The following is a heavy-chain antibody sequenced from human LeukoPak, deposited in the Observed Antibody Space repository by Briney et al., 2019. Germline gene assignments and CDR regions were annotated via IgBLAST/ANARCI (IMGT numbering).Heavy chain of an antibody. D-gene: IGHD6-13*01. Sequence: SETLSLTCTVSGGSISSGDYYWSWIRQPPGKGLEWIGYIHHSGSTYYYNPSLKSRVTMSVDTSRNQFSLKLSSVTAADTAVYYCARDGEGSSTPTDAFDIWGQGTMVTVSS. CDR1: GGSISSGDYY. J-gene: IGHJ3*02. V-gene: IGHV4-30-4*02. CDR3: ARDGEGSSTPTDAFDI. CDR2: IHHSGSTY.